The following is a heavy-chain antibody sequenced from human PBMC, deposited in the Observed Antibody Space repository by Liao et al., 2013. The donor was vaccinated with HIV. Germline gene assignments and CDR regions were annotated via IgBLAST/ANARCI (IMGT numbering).Heavy chain of an antibody. J-gene: IGHJ3*01. V-gene: IGHV4-61*02. CDR3: ARRKVGSDAFDF. CDR1: GGSISSGGYY. Sequence: QVQLQESGPGLVKPSQTLSLTCTVSGGSISSGGYYWSWIRQPAGKGLEWIGSLASTGGTHYKPSLQSRVTISLDTSRNRFSLMLSSVTAVDTAVYYCARRKVGSDAFDFWGPGTKVTVSS. D-gene: IGHD3-10*01. CDR2: LASTGGT.